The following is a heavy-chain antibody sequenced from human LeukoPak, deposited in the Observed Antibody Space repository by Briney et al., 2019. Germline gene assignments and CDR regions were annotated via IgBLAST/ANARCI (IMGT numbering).Heavy chain of an antibody. CDR1: GFTFSSYA. CDR3: AKDTPYYDFWSGYHDNWFDP. Sequence: KAGGSLRLACAASGFTFSSYAMSWVRQAPGKGLEWVSAISGSGGSTYYADSVKGRFTISRDNSKNTLYLQMSSLRAEDTAVYYCAKDTPYYDFWSGYHDNWFDPWGQGTLVTVSS. D-gene: IGHD3-3*01. CDR2: ISGSGGST. V-gene: IGHV3-23*01. J-gene: IGHJ5*02.